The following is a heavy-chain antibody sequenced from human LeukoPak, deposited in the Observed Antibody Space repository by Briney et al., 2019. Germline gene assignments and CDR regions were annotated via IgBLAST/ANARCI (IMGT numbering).Heavy chain of an antibody. CDR3: ASWMPYSGSLDY. Sequence: SETLSLTCAVYGGSFSGYYWSWIRQPPGKGLEWIGEINHSGSTNYNPSLKSRVTISVDTSKNQFSLKLSSVTAADTAVYYCASWMPYSGSLDYWGQGTLVTVSS. V-gene: IGHV4-34*01. CDR1: GGSFSGYY. D-gene: IGHD6-6*01. CDR2: INHSGST. J-gene: IGHJ4*02.